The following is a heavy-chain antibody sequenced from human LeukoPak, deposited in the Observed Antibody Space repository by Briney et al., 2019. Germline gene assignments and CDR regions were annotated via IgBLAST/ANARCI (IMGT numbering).Heavy chain of an antibody. CDR1: GYTLTELS. V-gene: IGHV1-24*01. Sequence: GASVKVSCKVSGYTLTELSMHWVRQAPGKGLEWMGGFDPEDGETIYAQEFQGRVTMTEDTSTDTAYMELSSLRSEDTAVYYCATRRTGSGSYYSFDYWGQGTLVTVSS. D-gene: IGHD3-10*01. CDR3: ATRRTGSGSYYSFDY. CDR2: FDPEDGET. J-gene: IGHJ4*02.